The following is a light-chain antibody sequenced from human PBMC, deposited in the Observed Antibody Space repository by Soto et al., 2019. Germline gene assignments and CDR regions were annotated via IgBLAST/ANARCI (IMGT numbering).Light chain of an antibody. CDR2: AAS. J-gene: IGKJ1*01. Sequence: IQLTQSPSSLSASVGDRVTITCRASQGISSYLALYQQKPGKAPKLLIYAASTLQSGVPSRFSGSGSGTDFTLTISSLQPEDFATYYCQQLNSYQWTFGQGTKVAIK. CDR3: QQLNSYQWT. CDR1: QGISSY. V-gene: IGKV1-9*01.